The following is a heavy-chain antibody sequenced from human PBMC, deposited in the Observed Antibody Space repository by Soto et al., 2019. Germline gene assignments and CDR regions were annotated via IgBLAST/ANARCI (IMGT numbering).Heavy chain of an antibody. CDR3: ARLVTAGGGTHHYYGMDV. J-gene: IGHJ6*02. CDR2: IYPADSDT. Sequence: PGESLKISCKASGYSFTNYWIAWVRQMPGKGLEWMGIIYPADSDTRYSPSFQGQVTISADESISTAYLQWSSLKASDTAMYYCARLVTAGGGTHHYYGMDVWGQGTTVTVSS. D-gene: IGHD1-7*01. V-gene: IGHV5-51*01. CDR1: GYSFTNYW.